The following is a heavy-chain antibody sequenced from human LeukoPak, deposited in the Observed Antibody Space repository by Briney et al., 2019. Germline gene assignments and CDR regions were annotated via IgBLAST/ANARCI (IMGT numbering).Heavy chain of an antibody. CDR2: ISSSGSTI. V-gene: IGHV3-11*01. J-gene: IGHJ4*02. CDR1: GFTFSDYY. Sequence: GGSLRLSCAASGFTFSDYYMSWIRQAPGKGLEWVSYISSSGSTIYYTDSVKGRFTISRDNAKNSLYLQMNSLRAEDTAVYYCAKDNTMIVVVILGYWGQGTLVTVSS. D-gene: IGHD3-22*01. CDR3: AKDNTMIVVVILGY.